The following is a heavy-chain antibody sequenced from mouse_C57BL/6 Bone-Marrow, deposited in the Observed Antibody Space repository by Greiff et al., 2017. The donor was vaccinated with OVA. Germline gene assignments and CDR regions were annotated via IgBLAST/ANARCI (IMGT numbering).Heavy chain of an antibody. Sequence: QVQLQQSGAELMKPGASVKLSCKATGYTFTGYWIEWVKQRPGHGLEWIGEILPGSGSTNYNEKFKGKATFTADTSSNTAYMQLSSLTTEDSAIYYCAKIYDGTLGYFDVWGTGTTVTVSS. CDR3: AKIYDGTLGYFDV. V-gene: IGHV1-9*01. CDR2: ILPGSGST. J-gene: IGHJ1*03. D-gene: IGHD2-3*01. CDR1: GYTFTGYW.